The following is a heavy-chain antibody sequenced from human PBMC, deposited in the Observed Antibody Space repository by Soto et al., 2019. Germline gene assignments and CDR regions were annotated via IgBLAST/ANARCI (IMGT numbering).Heavy chain of an antibody. V-gene: IGHV1-8*01. D-gene: IGHD4-17*01. J-gene: IGHJ4*02. CDR3: ARALYGDNVDY. Sequence: QVQLVQSGAEVKKPGASVKVSCKASGYTFTSYDINWVRQATGQGLEWMGWMNPNRGNTGCAQKVRGRATMTRNTSISTAYMELSSLRSEDTAVYYCARALYGDNVDYWGEGTLVTVSS. CDR2: MNPNRGNT. CDR1: GYTFTSYD.